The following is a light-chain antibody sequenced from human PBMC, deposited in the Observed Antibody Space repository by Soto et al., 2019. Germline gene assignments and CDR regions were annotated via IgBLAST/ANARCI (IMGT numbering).Light chain of an antibody. CDR3: QQYGRSPPYT. V-gene: IGKV3-20*01. Sequence: IVLTQSPGTLSLSPGEGATLSCRASQSVSSSYLAWYQLKPGQAPRLLIYGASIRATGIPDRFSGSGSETDFTLTISRLEPEDFAVYYCQQYGRSPPYTFGQGTSVEIK. J-gene: IGKJ2*01. CDR2: GAS. CDR1: QSVSSSY.